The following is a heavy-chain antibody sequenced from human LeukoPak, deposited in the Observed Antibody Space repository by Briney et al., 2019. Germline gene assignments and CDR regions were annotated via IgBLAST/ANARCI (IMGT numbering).Heavy chain of an antibody. CDR3: TRDKPFGGSGSHFDY. D-gene: IGHD3-10*01. CDR2: ISGSGRGGGT. J-gene: IGHJ4*02. V-gene: IGHV3-23*01. Sequence: PGGSPRLSCAASGFTFSNFAMSWVRQAPGKGLEWVSNISGSGRGGGTYYADSVKGRFTISRDNAKNTLYLQMNSLRVEDTALYYCTRDKPFGGSGSHFDYWGQGNLVTVSS. CDR1: GFTFSNFA.